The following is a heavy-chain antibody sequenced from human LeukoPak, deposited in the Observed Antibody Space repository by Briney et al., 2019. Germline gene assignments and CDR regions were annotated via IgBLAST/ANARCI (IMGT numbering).Heavy chain of an antibody. D-gene: IGHD6-19*01. CDR3: AKDARRSSGWYLFDH. CDR1: GFAFSSQA. J-gene: IGHJ4*02. Sequence: GGSLRLSCAASGFAFSSQAMGWVRQAPGKGLEWVSVISDSGDSTYYADSVKGRFTISRDNSKNTLYLQMNSRRAEYTAVYYCAKDARRSSGWYLFDHWGQGTLVTVSS. V-gene: IGHV3-23*01. CDR2: ISDSGDST.